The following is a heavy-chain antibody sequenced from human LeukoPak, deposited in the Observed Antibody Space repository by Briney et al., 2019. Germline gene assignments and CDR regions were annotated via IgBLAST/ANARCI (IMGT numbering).Heavy chain of an antibody. CDR1: EFSVGSNY. V-gene: IGHV3-11*04. D-gene: IGHD6-13*01. CDR3: ARGAAAGLSWFDP. Sequence: GGSLILSCAASEFSVGSNYMTWVRQAPGKGLDWVSYISSSGSTIYYADSVKGRFTISRDNAKNSLYLQMNSLRAEDTAVYYCARGAAAGLSWFDPWGQGTLVTVSS. CDR2: ISSSGSTI. J-gene: IGHJ5*02.